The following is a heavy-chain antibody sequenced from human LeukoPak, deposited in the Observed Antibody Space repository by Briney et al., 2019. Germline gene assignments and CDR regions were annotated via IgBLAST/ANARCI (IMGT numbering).Heavy chain of an antibody. Sequence: PGRSLRLSCAASGFTFDDYAMHWVRHAPGKGLEWVSGISWNSGNIGYADSVKGRFTISRDNAKNSLYLQMNSLRAEDMALYYCAKSRDSIWYFSLDYWGQGTLVTVSS. CDR2: ISWNSGNI. CDR3: AKSRDSIWYFSLDY. D-gene: IGHD6-13*01. V-gene: IGHV3-9*03. CDR1: GFTFDDYA. J-gene: IGHJ4*02.